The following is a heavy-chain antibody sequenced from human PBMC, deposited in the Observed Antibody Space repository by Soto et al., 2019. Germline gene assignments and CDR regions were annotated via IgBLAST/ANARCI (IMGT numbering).Heavy chain of an antibody. V-gene: IGHV1-18*01. D-gene: IGHD6-13*01. J-gene: IGHJ4*02. CDR3: ARDLAAAGLFDY. CDR1: GYTFTSYG. CDR2: ISAYNGNT. Sequence: ASVKVSCKASGYTFTSYGISWVRQAPGQGLEWMGWISAYNGNTNYVQKLQGRVTMTTDTSTSTAYMELRSLRSDDTAVYYCARDLAAAGLFDYWGQGTLVTVSS.